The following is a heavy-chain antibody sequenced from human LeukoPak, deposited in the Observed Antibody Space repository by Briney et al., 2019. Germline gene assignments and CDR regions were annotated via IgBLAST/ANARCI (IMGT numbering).Heavy chain of an antibody. D-gene: IGHD3-22*01. CDR3: ARDESLYDSSGYYSD. Sequence: SVKVSCKASGGTFRSYAITWVRQAPGKGLEWMGGIIPMINTPKYAQKFQGRVSITADESTSTAYMELSSLRSEDTAVYYCARDESLYDSSGYYSDWGQGTLVTVSS. CDR2: IIPMINTP. CDR1: GGTFRSYA. V-gene: IGHV1-69*01. J-gene: IGHJ4*02.